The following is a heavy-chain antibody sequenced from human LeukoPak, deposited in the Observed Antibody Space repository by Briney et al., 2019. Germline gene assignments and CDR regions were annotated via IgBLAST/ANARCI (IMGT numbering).Heavy chain of an antibody. CDR1: GFTFSTYG. D-gene: IGHD3-9*01. J-gene: IGHJ4*02. CDR3: ARDWALTGFDY. Sequence: PGRSLRLSCAASGFTFSTYGFHWVRQAPGKRLDWVAVIWYDGTIAYYGDSVKGRFTVSKDNSKNTLYLQMNSLRAEDTAVYYCARDWALTGFDYWGQGTLVTVSS. CDR2: IWYDGTIA. V-gene: IGHV3-33*01.